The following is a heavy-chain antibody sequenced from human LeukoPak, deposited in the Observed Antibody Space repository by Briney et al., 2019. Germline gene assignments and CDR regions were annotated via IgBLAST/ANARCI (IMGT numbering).Heavy chain of an antibody. D-gene: IGHD1-26*01. J-gene: IGHJ4*02. CDR2: ISDNGGST. Sequence: WGALRLSCASSGLIFSRYAMHGVRQAPGRGLEYVSTISDNGGSTFYANSVKGRFTISRDDSKNTLYLQMGSLRPEDMAVYYCTRVVLVGTTYSYFDYWGQGTLVTVSS. CDR1: GLIFSRYA. V-gene: IGHV3-64*01. CDR3: TRVVLVGTTYSYFDY.